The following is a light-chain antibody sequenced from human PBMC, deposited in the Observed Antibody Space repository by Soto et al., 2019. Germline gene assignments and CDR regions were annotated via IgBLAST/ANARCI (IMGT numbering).Light chain of an antibody. CDR3: QHFNNYPT. CDR1: QGISSA. Sequence: AIQLTQSPSSLSASVGDRVTITCRASQGISSALAWYQQKPGKAPKLLIYDASTVESGVPSRFRGSGSGTEFTLTISSLQPEYFATYYCQHFNNYPTFGAGTKVQIK. J-gene: IGKJ4*01. V-gene: IGKV1D-13*01. CDR2: DAS.